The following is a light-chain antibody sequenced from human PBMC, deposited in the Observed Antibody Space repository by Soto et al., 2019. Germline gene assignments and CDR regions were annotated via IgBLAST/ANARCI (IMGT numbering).Light chain of an antibody. CDR3: CSYAGSSPL. CDR1: SSDVGSYNL. Sequence: SALTQPASVSGSPGQSITISCTGTSSDVGSYNLVSWYQQHPGKAPKLMIYEGSKRPSGVSNRFSGSKSGNTASLTISGLQAEDEADYYCCSYAGSSPLFGGGTKVTVL. V-gene: IGLV2-23*01. CDR2: EGS. J-gene: IGLJ2*01.